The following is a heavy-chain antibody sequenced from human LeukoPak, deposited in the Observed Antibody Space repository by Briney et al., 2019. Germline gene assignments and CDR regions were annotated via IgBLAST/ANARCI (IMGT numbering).Heavy chain of an antibody. CDR2: INPNSGGT. D-gene: IGHD2-2*02. CDR3: ARGGKIVVVPAAIQDNWFDP. CDR1: GYTFTGYY. V-gene: IGHV1-2*02. J-gene: IGHJ5*02. Sequence: ASVKVSCKASGYTFTGYYMHWVRQAPGQGLEWMGWINPNSGGTNYAQKFQGRVTMPRDTSIRTAYMELSRLRSDDTAVYYCARGGKIVVVPAAIQDNWFDPWGQGTLVTVSS.